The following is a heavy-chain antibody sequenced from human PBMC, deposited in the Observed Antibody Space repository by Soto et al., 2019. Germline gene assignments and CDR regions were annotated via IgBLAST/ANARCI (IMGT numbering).Heavy chain of an antibody. D-gene: IGHD3-22*01. CDR3: ARSKGGSYYYDSSVYYSPLYYGMDV. CDR2: IIPIFGTA. Sequence: QVQLVQSGAEVKKPGSSVKVSCKASGGTFSSYAISWVRQAPGQGLEWMGGIIPIFGTANYAQKFQGRVTITADESTSTAYMELSSLRSEDTAVYYCARSKGGSYYYDSSVYYSPLYYGMDVWGQGTTVTVSS. V-gene: IGHV1-69*01. CDR1: GGTFSSYA. J-gene: IGHJ6*02.